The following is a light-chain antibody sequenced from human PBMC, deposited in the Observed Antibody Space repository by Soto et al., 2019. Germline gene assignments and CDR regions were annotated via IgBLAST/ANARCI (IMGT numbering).Light chain of an antibody. CDR3: CSYAGSYV. J-gene: IGLJ1*01. V-gene: IGLV2-11*01. Sequence: YALTQPRSVSGYPGQSVTISCTGTSSDVGGYNYVSWYQQHPGKAPKLMIYDVSKRPSGVPDRFSGSKSGNTASLTISGLQAEDEADYYCCSYAGSYVFGTGTKVTVL. CDR1: SSDVGGYNY. CDR2: DVS.